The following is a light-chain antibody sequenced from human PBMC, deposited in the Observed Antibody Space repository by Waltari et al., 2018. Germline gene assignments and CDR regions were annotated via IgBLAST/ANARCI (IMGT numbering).Light chain of an antibody. CDR3: MQGTHWPVYT. V-gene: IGKV2-30*02. CDR1: QSLVHSDGNTY. J-gene: IGKJ2*01. CDR2: QVS. Sequence: VMTQSPLSLPVTPGQPASISCRSSQSLVHSDGNTYLNWFHQRPGQSPRHLIYQVSNRDSGVPDRFSGSGSGSDFTLEISRVEAEDVGTYFCMQGTHWPVYTFGQGTKLEIK.